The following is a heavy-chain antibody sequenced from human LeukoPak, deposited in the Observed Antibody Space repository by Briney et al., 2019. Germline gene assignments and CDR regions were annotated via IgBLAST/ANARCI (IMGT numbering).Heavy chain of an antibody. Sequence: PGGSLRLSCAAPGFTFSNYAMSWVRQAPGKGLEWISGISGSGGSTYYADSVKGRFTISRDNSKNTLYLQMNSLRAEDTAVFSCAKEPRDCTGGPSPSAGGYYCASWGKENLVAVSS. V-gene: IGHV3-23*01. CDR3: AKEPRDCTGGPSPSAGGYYCAS. J-gene: IGHJ4*02. CDR2: ISGSGGST. CDR1: GFTFSNYA. D-gene: IGHD2-8*02.